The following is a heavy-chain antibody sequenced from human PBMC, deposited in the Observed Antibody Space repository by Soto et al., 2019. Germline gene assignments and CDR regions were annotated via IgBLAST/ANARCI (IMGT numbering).Heavy chain of an antibody. J-gene: IGHJ4*02. V-gene: IGHV1-69*13. CDR3: AREGGTTVTTRPYFDY. D-gene: IGHD4-4*01. CDR2: IIPIFGTA. CDR1: GGTFSSYA. Sequence: ASVKVSCKASGGTFSSYAMGWVRQAPGQGLEWMGGIIPIFGTANYAQKFQGRVTITADESTSTAYMELSSLRSEDTAVYYCAREGGTTVTTRPYFDYWGQGTLLTVSS.